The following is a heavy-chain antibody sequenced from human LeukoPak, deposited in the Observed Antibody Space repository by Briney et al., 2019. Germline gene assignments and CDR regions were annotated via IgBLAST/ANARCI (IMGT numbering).Heavy chain of an antibody. CDR1: GGTFNIYA. Sequence: ASVKVSCKASGGTFNIYAITWVRQVPGQGLEWMGGIIPIFGTTNYAQKFQGRVTLTTDESTSSAYMELSSLRSEDTASYYCAREGSGSYPLYWYFDLWGRGTLVTVSS. CDR2: IIPIFGTT. J-gene: IGHJ2*01. CDR3: AREGSGSYPLYWYFDL. V-gene: IGHV1-69*05. D-gene: IGHD3-10*01.